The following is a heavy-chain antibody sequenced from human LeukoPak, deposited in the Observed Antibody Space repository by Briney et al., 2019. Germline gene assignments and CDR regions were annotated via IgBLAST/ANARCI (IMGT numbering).Heavy chain of an antibody. V-gene: IGHV1-8*01. CDR3: ARARIAVAGTGVNN. CDR2: MNPNSGNT. J-gene: IGHJ4*02. Sequence: ASVKVSCKASGYTFTSYDINWVRQATGQGLEWMGWMNPNSGNTGYAQKFQGRVTMTRNTSISTAYMELSSLRSEDTAVYYCARARIAVAGTGVNNWGQGTLVTVSS. CDR1: GYTFTSYD. D-gene: IGHD6-19*01.